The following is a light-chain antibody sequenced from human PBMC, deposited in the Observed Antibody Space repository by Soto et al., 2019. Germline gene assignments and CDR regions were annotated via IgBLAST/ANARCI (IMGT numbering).Light chain of an antibody. J-gene: IGKJ1*01. CDR2: AAS. CDR3: QQSYSTPRT. V-gene: IGKV1-39*01. CDR1: QSISSY. Sequence: DIQMTQSPSSLSASVGDIVTITSRASQSISSYLNWYQQKPGKAPKLLIYAASSLQTGVPSRFSGSGSGTDFTLTISSLQPEDFATYYCQQSYSTPRTFGQGTEVEIK.